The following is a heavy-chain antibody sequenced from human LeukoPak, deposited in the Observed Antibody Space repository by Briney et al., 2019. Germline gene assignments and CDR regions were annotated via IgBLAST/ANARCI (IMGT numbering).Heavy chain of an antibody. J-gene: IGHJ5*02. D-gene: IGHD3-3*01. V-gene: IGHV1-2*06. CDR1: GYTFTGYY. CDR2: INPNSGGT. CDR3: ARDRNDSWSGYYNWFDP. Sequence: GASVKVSCKASGYTFTGYYMHWVRQAPGQGLEWMGRINPNSGGTNYAQKFQGRVTMTRDASISTAYMELSRLRSDDTAVYYCARDRNDSWSGYYNWFDPWGQGTLVTVSS.